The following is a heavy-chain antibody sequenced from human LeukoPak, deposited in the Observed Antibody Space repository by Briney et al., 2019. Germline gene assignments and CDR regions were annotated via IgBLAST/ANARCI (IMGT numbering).Heavy chain of an antibody. Sequence: GASVKVSCKASGYTFTSFGINWVRQAPGQGLEWMGWMVVDSGHTGYAQKFQGRVTLTRNTSISTAYMELSSLRSEDTAVYYCARGPLNDNWGQGTLVTVSS. CDR1: GYTFTSFG. CDR2: MVVDSGHT. J-gene: IGHJ4*02. CDR3: ARGPLNDN. V-gene: IGHV1-8*01.